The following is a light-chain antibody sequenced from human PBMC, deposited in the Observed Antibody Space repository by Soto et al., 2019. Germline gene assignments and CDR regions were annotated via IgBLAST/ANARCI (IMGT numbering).Light chain of an antibody. Sequence: QSVLTQPPSVSAAPGQKVTISCSGSSASIWSNYVSWYQHLPGTAPKLVIYDSDRRPSEIPDRFSGSKSGTSATLDITGLQTGDEADYYCGAWDGSLSVVLFGGGPKLTVL. CDR2: DSD. CDR3: GAWDGSLSVVL. V-gene: IGLV1-51*01. CDR1: SASIWSNY. J-gene: IGLJ2*01.